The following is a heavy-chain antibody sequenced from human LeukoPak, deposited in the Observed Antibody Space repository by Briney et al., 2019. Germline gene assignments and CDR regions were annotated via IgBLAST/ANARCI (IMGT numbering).Heavy chain of an antibody. J-gene: IGHJ3*02. CDR2: INPNSGGT. CDR1: GYTVTGYY. V-gene: IGHV1-2*02. D-gene: IGHD1-26*01. CDR3: ARDWDLYCAFDI. Sequence: GASVNVSCKASGYTVTGYYMHWVRQAPGQGGEGMGWINPNSGGTNYAQKFQGRVTMTRDTSISTAYMELSRLRSDDTAVYYCARDWDLYCAFDIWGQGTMVTVSS.